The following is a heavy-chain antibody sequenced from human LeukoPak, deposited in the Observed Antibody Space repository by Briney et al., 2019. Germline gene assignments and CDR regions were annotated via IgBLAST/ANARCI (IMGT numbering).Heavy chain of an antibody. CDR2: ISGSGGST. Sequence: GGSLRLSCAASGFTFSSYAMSWVRQAPGKGLEWVSAISGSGGSTYYADSVEGRFTISRDNSRNTLYLQMNSLRAEDTAVYYCAKDRLTYYYDSSGPPYWGQGTLVTVSS. CDR3: AKDRLTYYYDSSGPPY. CDR1: GFTFSSYA. D-gene: IGHD3-22*01. V-gene: IGHV3-23*01. J-gene: IGHJ4*02.